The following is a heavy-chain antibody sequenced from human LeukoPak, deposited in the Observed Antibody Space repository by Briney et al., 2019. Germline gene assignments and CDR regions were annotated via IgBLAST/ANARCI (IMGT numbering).Heavy chain of an antibody. V-gene: IGHV4-31*03. D-gene: IGHD3-9*01. J-gene: IGHJ6*02. Sequence: SETLSLTRTVSGGSISSGGYYWSWIRQHPGKGLEWIGYIYYSGSTYYNPSLKSRVTISVDTSKNQFSLKLSSVTAADTAVYYCARDGSTQDYDILTQPQRAYGMDVWGQGATVTVSS. CDR1: GGSISSGGYY. CDR3: ARDGSTQDYDILTQPQRAYGMDV. CDR2: IYYSGST.